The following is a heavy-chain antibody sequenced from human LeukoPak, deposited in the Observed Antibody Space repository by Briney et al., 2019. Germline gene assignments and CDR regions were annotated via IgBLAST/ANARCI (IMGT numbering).Heavy chain of an antibody. Sequence: PSETLSLTCAVYGGSFRGYYWSWIRQPPGKGLEWIGEINRSGSTNYNPSLKSRVTISVDTSKNQFSLKLSSVTAADTAVYYCARDTGYGSGSKDIDYWGQGTLVTVSS. CDR3: ARDTGYGSGSKDIDY. J-gene: IGHJ4*02. CDR2: INRSGST. V-gene: IGHV4-34*01. CDR1: GGSFRGYY. D-gene: IGHD3-10*01.